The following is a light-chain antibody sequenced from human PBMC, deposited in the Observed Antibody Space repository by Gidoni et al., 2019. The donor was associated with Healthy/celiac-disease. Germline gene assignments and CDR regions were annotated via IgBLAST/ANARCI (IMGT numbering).Light chain of an antibody. V-gene: IGKV1-5*03. CDR2: KAS. CDR1: QSISSW. J-gene: IGKJ1*01. CDR3: QQYNSYSRT. Sequence: DIQMIQSPSTLSASVGDRVTITCRASQSISSWLAWYQQKPGKAPKLLIYKASSLESGVPSRFSGSGSGTEFTLTISSLQPDGFATYYCQQYNSYSRTFGQGTKVEIK.